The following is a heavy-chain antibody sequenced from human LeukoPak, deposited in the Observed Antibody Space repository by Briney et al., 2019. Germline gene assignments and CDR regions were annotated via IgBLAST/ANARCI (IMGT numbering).Heavy chain of an antibody. CDR3: ARDRTPYCSSTSCYIADY. D-gene: IGHD2-2*02. CDR1: GYTFTSYG. CDR2: ISAYNGNT. J-gene: IGHJ4*02. V-gene: IGHV1-18*04. Sequence: GASVKVSCKASGYTFTSYGISWVRQAPGQGLEWMGWISAYNGNTNYAQKLQGRVTMTTDTSTSTAYMELRSLRSDDTAVYYCARDRTPYCSSTSCYIADYWGQGTLVTVSS.